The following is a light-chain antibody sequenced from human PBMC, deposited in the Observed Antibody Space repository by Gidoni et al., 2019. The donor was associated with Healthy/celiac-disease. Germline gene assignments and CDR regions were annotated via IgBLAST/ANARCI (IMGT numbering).Light chain of an antibody. V-gene: IGLV3-1*01. CDR2: QDS. CDR1: KLGDKY. J-gene: IGLJ2*01. CDR3: QAWDSSVV. Sequence: SYELTQPHSESVSPGQTASITCSGDKLGDKYACWYQQKPGQSPVLVIYQDSKRPSGIPERFSGSNSGNTATLTISGTQAMDEADYYCQAWDSSVVFGGGTKLTVL.